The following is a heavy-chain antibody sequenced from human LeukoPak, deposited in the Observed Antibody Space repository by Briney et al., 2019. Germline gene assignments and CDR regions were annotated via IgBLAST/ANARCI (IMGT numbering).Heavy chain of an antibody. Sequence: GGSLRLSCTASGFSFSNAWMSWVRQAPGKGLEWVARIKSKINGGATDYAAPVKGRFTISRDDSKNTLFLQMNSLRTEDTAVYYCAPSQSGSSYFDYWGQGTLVTVSS. V-gene: IGHV3-15*01. CDR1: GFSFSNAW. J-gene: IGHJ4*02. CDR2: IKSKINGGAT. D-gene: IGHD1-26*01. CDR3: APSQSGSSYFDY.